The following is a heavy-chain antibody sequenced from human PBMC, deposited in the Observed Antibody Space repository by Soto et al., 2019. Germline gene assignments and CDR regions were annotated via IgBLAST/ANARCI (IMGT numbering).Heavy chain of an antibody. D-gene: IGHD2-2*01. Sequence: LSLTCSVSGGSMSEYFWSWIRQSPGKGLEWIGYIYYLGSTDYNPSLKSRVTISVDTSKNQFSLKLSSVTAADAAMYYCARDRYCTSSSCKGFDYWGQGTLVTVSS. J-gene: IGHJ4*02. CDR1: GGSMSEYF. V-gene: IGHV4-59*12. CDR2: IYYLGST. CDR3: ARDRYCTSSSCKGFDY.